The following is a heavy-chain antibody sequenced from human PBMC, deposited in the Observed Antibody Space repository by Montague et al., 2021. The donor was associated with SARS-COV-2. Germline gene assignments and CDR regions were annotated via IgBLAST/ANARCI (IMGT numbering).Heavy chain of an antibody. Sequence: SLRLSCTASGFTFSSYGMHWVRQAPGKGLEWVAVIRYDGSNKYYADSVKGRFTISRDNSKNTLYLQMNSLRAEDTAVYCCARDFGILTGTAPEDYWGQGTLVTVSS. D-gene: IGHD3-9*01. CDR2: IRYDGSNK. V-gene: IGHV3-33*01. CDR1: GFTFSSYG. J-gene: IGHJ4*02. CDR3: ARDFGILTGTAPEDY.